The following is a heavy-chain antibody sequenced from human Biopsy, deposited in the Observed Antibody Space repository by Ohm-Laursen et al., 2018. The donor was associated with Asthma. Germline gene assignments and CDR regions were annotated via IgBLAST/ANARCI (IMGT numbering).Heavy chain of an antibody. CDR1: GFVFNNSS. V-gene: IGHV3-23*01. CDR2: ISASGVRT. Sequence: SLRLSCAASGFVFNNSSMTWVRQAPGKGLEWVSSISASGVRTFYADSVKGRFTVSRDSSRNTLYLQLSTLRVEDTAVYFCAKITTDRQKANNWFDPWGQGTLVTVSS. D-gene: IGHD3-22*01. J-gene: IGHJ5*02. CDR3: AKITTDRQKANNWFDP.